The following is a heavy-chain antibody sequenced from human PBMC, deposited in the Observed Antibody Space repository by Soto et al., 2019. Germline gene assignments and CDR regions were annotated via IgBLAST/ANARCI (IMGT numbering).Heavy chain of an antibody. D-gene: IGHD4-17*01. J-gene: IGHJ2*01. CDR1: GFTFSSYG. CDR2: IWNDGSNK. V-gene: IGHV3-33*01. CDR3: ARAGTTVVSSWYFDV. Sequence: QVQLVESGGGVVQPGRSLRLSCVASGFTFSSYGMHWVRQASGKGLEWVAVIWNDGSNKYYADSVKGRFTISRDNSKNTLYLQMNSLSEDTAVYYCARAGTTVVSSWYFDVWGRGTLVTVSS.